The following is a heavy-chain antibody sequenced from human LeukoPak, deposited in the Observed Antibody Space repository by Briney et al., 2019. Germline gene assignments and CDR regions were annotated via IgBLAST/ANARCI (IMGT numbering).Heavy chain of an antibody. CDR1: GGSISSSSYY. Sequence: SETLSLTCTVSGGSISSSSYYWGWIRQPPGKGLEWIGSIYYSGSTYYHPSLKSRVTISVDTSKNQFSLKLSSVTAEDTAVYYCARTYMEYSYHSGSGSYRDYYFDNWGQGTLVTVAS. CDR3: ARTYMEYSYHSGSGSYRDYYFDN. J-gene: IGHJ4*02. D-gene: IGHD3-10*01. V-gene: IGHV4-39*01. CDR2: IYYSGST.